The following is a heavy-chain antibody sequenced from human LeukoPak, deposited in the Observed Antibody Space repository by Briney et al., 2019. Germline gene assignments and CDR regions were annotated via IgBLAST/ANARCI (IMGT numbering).Heavy chain of an antibody. CDR3: ARGRGRIRGYSGYDSDFDY. V-gene: IGHV4-61*02. D-gene: IGHD5-12*01. J-gene: IGHJ4*02. CDR1: GGSISSGSYY. CDR2: IYTSGST. Sequence: LSETLSLTCTVSGGSISSGSYYWGWIRQPAGKGLEWIGRIYTSGSTNYNPSLKSRVTISVDTSKNQFSLKLSSVTAADTAVYYCARGRGRIRGYSGYDSDFDYWGQGTLVTVSS.